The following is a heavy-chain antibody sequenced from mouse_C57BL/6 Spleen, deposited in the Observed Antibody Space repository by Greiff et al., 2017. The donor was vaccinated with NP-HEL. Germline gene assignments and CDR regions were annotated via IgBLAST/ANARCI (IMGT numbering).Heavy chain of an antibody. J-gene: IGHJ2*01. CDR1: GYTFTSYW. V-gene: IGHV1-52*01. D-gene: IGHD2-5*01. CDR3: ARSGSNYVFFDY. Sequence: QVHVKQPGAELVRPGSSVKLSCKASGYTFTSYWMHWVKQRPIQGLEWIGNIDPSDSETHYNQKFKDKATLTVDKSSSTAYMQLSSLTSEDSAVYYCARSGSNYVFFDYWGQGTTLTVSS. CDR2: IDPSDSET.